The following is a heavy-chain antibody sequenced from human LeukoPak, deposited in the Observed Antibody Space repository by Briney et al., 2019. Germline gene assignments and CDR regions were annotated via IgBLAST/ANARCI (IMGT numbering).Heavy chain of an antibody. J-gene: IGHJ4*02. CDR1: GFTFSSYE. D-gene: IGHD1-26*01. CDR2: ISGSGGST. CDR3: AKAHGGSYHSGID. Sequence: GGSLRLSCAASGFTFSSYEMTWVRQAPGKGLEWVSGISGSGGSTYYADSVKGRFSISRDNSKNTLYLQMNSLRAEDTAVYYCAKAHGGSYHSGIDWGQGTLVTVSS. V-gene: IGHV3-23*01.